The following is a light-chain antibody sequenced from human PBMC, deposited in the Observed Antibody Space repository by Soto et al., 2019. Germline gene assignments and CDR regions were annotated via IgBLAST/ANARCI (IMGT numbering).Light chain of an antibody. CDR2: DAS. V-gene: IGKV3-11*01. Sequence: EIVLTQSPVTLSLSPGERATLSCRASQHINSYIPWYQQKPGQAPRLLIYDASDRATDIPARFSGSGFGTDFTLTISSLEPEDFAVYYCQQRGGWPPTFGQGSKV. J-gene: IGKJ1*01. CDR1: QHINSY. CDR3: QQRGGWPPT.